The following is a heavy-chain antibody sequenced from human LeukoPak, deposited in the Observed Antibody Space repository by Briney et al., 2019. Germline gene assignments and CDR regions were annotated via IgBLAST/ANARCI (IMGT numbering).Heavy chain of an antibody. D-gene: IGHD3-10*01. CDR2: ISSSSSYI. J-gene: IGHJ4*02. Sequence: PGGSVRLSCAASGFTFSGYIMNWVRQAPGKGLEWVSSISSSSSYIYYADSVKGRFTISRDNAKNSLYLQMNSLRAEDTAVYYCARTYYYGSGSYYRWGQGTLVTVSS. CDR3: ARTYYYGSGSYYR. V-gene: IGHV3-21*01. CDR1: GFTFSGYI.